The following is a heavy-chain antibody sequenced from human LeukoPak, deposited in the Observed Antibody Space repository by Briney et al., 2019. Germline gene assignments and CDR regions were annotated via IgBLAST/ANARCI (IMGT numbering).Heavy chain of an antibody. D-gene: IGHD2-2*01. V-gene: IGHV1-2*02. CDR1: GYTFTGYY. CDR3: AREGVVVPAAIGCYMDV. CDR2: IIPNSGGT. J-gene: IGHJ6*03. Sequence: ASVKVSCKASGYTFTGYYMHWVRQAPGQGLEWMGWIIPNSGGTNYAQKFQGRVTMTRDTSISTAYMELSRLRSDDTAVYYCAREGVVVPAAIGCYMDVWGKGTTVTISS.